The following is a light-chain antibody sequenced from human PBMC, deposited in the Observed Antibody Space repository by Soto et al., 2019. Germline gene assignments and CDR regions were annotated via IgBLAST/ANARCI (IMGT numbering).Light chain of an antibody. CDR2: GAS. J-gene: IGKJ1*01. Sequence: EIVFTQSPGTLSLSPGERATLSCRASQRVSISYLAWYQQKPXETPRLLIYGASDRATGSPDRFSGTGSGTDFTLTISRLEPEDFAVYYCQESPRTFGQGTKVDIK. CDR3: QESPRT. V-gene: IGKV3-20*01. CDR1: QRVSISY.